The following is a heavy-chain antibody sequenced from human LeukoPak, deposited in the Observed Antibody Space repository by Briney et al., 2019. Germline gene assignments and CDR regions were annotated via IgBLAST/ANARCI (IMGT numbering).Heavy chain of an antibody. V-gene: IGHV3-15*01. CDR3: TTGVYDSSGYYYDY. CDR1: GFTFSNAW. D-gene: IGHD3-22*01. CDR2: IKSKTDGGTT. Sequence: GGSLRLSCAASGFTFSNAWMSWVRQAPGKGLEWVGRIKSKTDGGTTDYAAPVKGRFTISRDDSKNTLYLQMNSLKTEDTAAYYCTTGVYDSSGYYYDYWGQGTLVTVSS. J-gene: IGHJ4*02.